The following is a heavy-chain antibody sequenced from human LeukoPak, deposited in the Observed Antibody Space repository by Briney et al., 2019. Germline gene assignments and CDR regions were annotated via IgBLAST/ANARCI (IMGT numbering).Heavy chain of an antibody. Sequence: SETLSLTCTVSGGSISSYYWSWIRQPPGKGLEWIGYIYYSGSTNYNPSLKSRVTISVDTSKNQFSLKLSSVTAADTAVYYCARTYARGMDVWGEGNTVTVSS. CDR2: IYYSGST. J-gene: IGHJ6*04. CDR3: ARTYARGMDV. V-gene: IGHV4-59*01. CDR1: GGSISSYY. D-gene: IGHD4-17*01.